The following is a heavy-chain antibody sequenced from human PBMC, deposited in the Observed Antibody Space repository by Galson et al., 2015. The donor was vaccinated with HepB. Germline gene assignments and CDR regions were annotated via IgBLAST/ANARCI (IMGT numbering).Heavy chain of an antibody. Sequence: SVKVSCKASGYTFSSYGISWVRQAPGQGLEWMGWISAYNGITNYEQKFQGRVAMTTDTSASTAYMELGSLRSDDTAVYYCARVVRAGASYFDYWGQGTLVTVSS. CDR1: GYTFSSYG. V-gene: IGHV1-18*01. CDR2: ISAYNGIT. D-gene: IGHD4-23*01. CDR3: ARVVRAGASYFDY. J-gene: IGHJ4*02.